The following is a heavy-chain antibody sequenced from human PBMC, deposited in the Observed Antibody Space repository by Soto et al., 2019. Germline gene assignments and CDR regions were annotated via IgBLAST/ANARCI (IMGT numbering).Heavy chain of an antibody. Sequence: EVQLLESGGGLVQPGGSLRLSCSASGFTFSSYAMSWVRQAPGKGLEWVSAISGRDGSTYYADSVKGPFTISGDISKNTLSLQMTSRTDVATAVYYCAKVVHVADTPAANYYFDYWGQGTLVTVSS. CDR1: GFTFSSYA. CDR2: ISGRDGST. V-gene: IGHV3-23*01. D-gene: IGHD2-15*01. CDR3: AKVVHVADTPAANYYFDY. J-gene: IGHJ4*02.